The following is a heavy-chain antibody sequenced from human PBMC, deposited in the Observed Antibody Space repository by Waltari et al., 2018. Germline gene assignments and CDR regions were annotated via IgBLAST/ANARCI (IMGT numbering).Heavy chain of an antibody. CDR2: IMTDGREE. Sequence: EVQLVESGGGLVQPGGSLRLSCAASGFTLSNYWMSWVPQAPGKGSEWVANIMTDGREEYYVDAVRGRFTISRDNAKNSLYLQMNSLRPEDTAVYYCVRDQWFAFDIWGQGTMVTVSS. D-gene: IGHD3-22*01. J-gene: IGHJ3*02. V-gene: IGHV3-7*01. CDR3: VRDQWFAFDI. CDR1: GFTLSNYW.